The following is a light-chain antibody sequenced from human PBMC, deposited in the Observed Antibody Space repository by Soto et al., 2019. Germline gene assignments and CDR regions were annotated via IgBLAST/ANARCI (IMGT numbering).Light chain of an antibody. CDR1: QSVSSSY. CDR2: GAS. V-gene: IGKV3-20*01. J-gene: IGKJ1*01. CDR3: QQYGSSPPWT. Sequence: EIVMTQSLRTLSVSPGERATLSCRAIQSVSSSYLAWYQQKPGQAPRLLIYGASSRATGIPDRFSGSGSGTDFTLTISRLEPEDFAVYYCQQYGSSPPWTFGQGTKVDIK.